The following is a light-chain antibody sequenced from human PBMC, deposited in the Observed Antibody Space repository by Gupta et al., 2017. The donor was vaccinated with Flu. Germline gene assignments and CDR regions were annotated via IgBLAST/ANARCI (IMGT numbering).Light chain of an antibody. CDR3: SSDAGSTGFHV. J-gene: IGLJ1*01. Sequence: QSALAQPASVSGSPGQSVTTSCSGTTFDVGGYYLVSWSHQRPGEAPRLIIYEDYRRHSVIARRFSGSKSATTASVTISRLQADEEGDYFWSSDAGSTGFHVFGTGTKVSVL. V-gene: IGLV2-23*02. CDR2: EDY. CDR1: TFDVGGYYL.